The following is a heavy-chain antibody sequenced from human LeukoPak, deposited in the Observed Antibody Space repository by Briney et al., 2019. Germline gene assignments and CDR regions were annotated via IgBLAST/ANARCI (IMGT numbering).Heavy chain of an antibody. V-gene: IGHV1-2*02. CDR2: INPNNGGT. D-gene: IGHD3-10*01. J-gene: IGHJ4*02. CDR1: GYTFTGYY. Sequence: ASVKVSCKASGYTFTGYYMYWVRQAPGQGLEWMGWINPNNGGTNYAQKFQGRVTLTRDTSINTAYLELSRLRSDDTAVYYCATLGFADFFSRFDYWGQGTLVTVSS. CDR3: ATLGFADFFSRFDY.